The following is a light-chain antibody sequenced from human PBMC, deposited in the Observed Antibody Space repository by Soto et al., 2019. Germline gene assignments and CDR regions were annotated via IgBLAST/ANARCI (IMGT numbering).Light chain of an antibody. CDR3: QQHINWPLT. V-gene: IGKV3-11*01. J-gene: IGKJ4*01. Sequence: EIVLTQSPATLSLSPGERATLSCRASQTVSSSLAWYQQKPGQAPRLLIYEVSNRATGIPARFSGSESVADFTLPISSLEPGDLALYCYQQHINWPLTFGGGAKG. CDR1: QTVSSS. CDR2: EVS.